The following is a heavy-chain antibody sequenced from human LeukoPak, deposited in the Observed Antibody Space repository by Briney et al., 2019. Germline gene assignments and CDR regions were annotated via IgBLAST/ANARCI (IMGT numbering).Heavy chain of an antibody. Sequence: ASVKVSCKASGYTFTGNYMHWVRQAPGQGLEWMGWINPNSGGTNYAQKFQGRVTMTRDTSIGTAYMELSRLRSDDTAVYYCARGDCSSTSCYTGGYYYYYYYMDVWGKGTTVTVSS. V-gene: IGHV1-2*02. CDR3: ARGDCSSTSCYTGGYYYYYYYMDV. D-gene: IGHD2-2*02. CDR2: INPNSGGT. J-gene: IGHJ6*03. CDR1: GYTFTGNY.